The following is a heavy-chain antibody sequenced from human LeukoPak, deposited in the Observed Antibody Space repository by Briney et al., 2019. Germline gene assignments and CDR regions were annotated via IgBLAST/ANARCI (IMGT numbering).Heavy chain of an antibody. J-gene: IGHJ3*02. CDR2: IYPGDSDT. D-gene: IGHD2-2*01. Sequence: GESLKTSCKGSGYSFTSYWIGWVRQMPGKGLGWVGIIYPGDSDTRYSPSFQGQLTISADKSISTAYLQWSSLKASDTAMYYCASPYGGYCSSTSCYNTNDAFDIWGQGTMVTVSS. V-gene: IGHV5-51*01. CDR3: ASPYGGYCSSTSCYNTNDAFDI. CDR1: GYSFTSYW.